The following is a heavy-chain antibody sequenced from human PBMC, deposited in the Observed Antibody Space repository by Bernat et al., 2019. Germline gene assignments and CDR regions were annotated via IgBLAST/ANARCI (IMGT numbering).Heavy chain of an antibody. CDR1: GFTFSSYG. Sequence: QVQLVESGGGVVQPGRSLRLSCAASGFTFSSYGMHWVRQAPGKGLEWVAVISYDGSNKYYADSVKGRFTISRDNSKNTLYLQKNSLRAEDTAVYYCAKGSGYAFDIWGQGTMVTVSS. CDR2: ISYDGSNK. CDR3: AKGSGYAFDI. V-gene: IGHV3-30*18. D-gene: IGHD3-22*01. J-gene: IGHJ3*02.